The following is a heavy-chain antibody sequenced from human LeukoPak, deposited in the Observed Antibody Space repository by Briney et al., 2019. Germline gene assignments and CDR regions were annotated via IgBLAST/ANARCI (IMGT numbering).Heavy chain of an antibody. CDR2: IYSGGNT. CDR3: ARVRCSSNSCFPDY. CDR1: GFTVSSNY. V-gene: IGHV3-66*01. D-gene: IGHD2-2*01. J-gene: IGHJ4*02. Sequence: GGSLRLSCAASGFTVSSNYMGWVRQAPGKGLEYVSVIYSGGNTYYAGSVKGRFTISRDNAKNSLFLQMNSLRAEDTAVYYCARVRCSSNSCFPDYWGQGTLVTVSS.